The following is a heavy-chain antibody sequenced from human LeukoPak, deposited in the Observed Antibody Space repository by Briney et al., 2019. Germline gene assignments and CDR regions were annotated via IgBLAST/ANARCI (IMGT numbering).Heavy chain of an antibody. CDR3: AIESIPSGSYNAFDI. CDR1: GGSISSGDYY. Sequence: SETLSLTCTVSGGSISSGDYYWSWIRQPPGKGLEWIGYIYYSGSTYYNPSLKSRVTISVDTSKNQFSLKLSSVTAADTAVYYCAIESIPSGSYNAFDIWGQGTMVTVSS. J-gene: IGHJ3*02. CDR2: IYYSGST. V-gene: IGHV4-30-4*08. D-gene: IGHD1-26*01.